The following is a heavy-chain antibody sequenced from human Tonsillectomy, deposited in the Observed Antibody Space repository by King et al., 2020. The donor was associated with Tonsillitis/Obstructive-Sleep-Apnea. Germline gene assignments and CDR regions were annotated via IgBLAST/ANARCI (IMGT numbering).Heavy chain of an antibody. J-gene: IGHJ3*02. D-gene: IGHD3-22*01. CDR1: GGSFSGYY. CDR3: ARESSITMIVLSDAFDI. Sequence: VQLQQWGAGLLKSSETLSLTCAVYGGSFSGYYWSWIRQPPGKGLEWIGEINHSGSTKYNPSHKSRVTISVDTSKNQFSLKLSSVTAADTAVYHCARESSITMIVLSDAFDIWGQGTRVTVSS. V-gene: IGHV4-34*01. CDR2: INHSGST.